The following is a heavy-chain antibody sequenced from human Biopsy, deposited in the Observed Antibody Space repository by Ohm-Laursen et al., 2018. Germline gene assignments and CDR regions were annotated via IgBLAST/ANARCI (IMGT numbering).Heavy chain of an antibody. CDR1: GSTFSATW. CDR2: INPDGSVK. D-gene: IGHD5-24*01. CDR3: GRVER. V-gene: IGHV3-7*01. J-gene: IGHJ4*03. Sequence: LRLSCAASGSTFSATWMSWVCQAPGKGLGWVANINPDGSVKNYADSVKGRFTISRDNAENSMYRQMSSRTVDDTAAYYYGRVERWGQGTLVTVSS.